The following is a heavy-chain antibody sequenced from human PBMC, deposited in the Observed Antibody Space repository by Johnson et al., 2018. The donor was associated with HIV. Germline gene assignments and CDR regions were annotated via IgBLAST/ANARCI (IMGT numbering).Heavy chain of an antibody. J-gene: IGHJ3*02. Sequence: QVQLVESGGGAVQPGRSLRLSCAASGFTFSSYAMHWVRQAPGKGLEWVAVISSDGSNNYYADSVKGRFTISRDNSKNTLYVQMNSLRAEDTAAYYCVKGRWELLAGAFDIWGQGTTVTVSS. CDR3: VKGRWELLAGAFDI. V-gene: IGHV3-30*04. CDR1: GFTFSSYA. CDR2: ISSDGSNN. D-gene: IGHD1-26*01.